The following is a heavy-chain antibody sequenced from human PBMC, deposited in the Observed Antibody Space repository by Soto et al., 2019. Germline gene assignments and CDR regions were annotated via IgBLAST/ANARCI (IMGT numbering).Heavy chain of an antibody. V-gene: IGHV3-23*01. CDR1: GFAFNTYA. J-gene: IGHJ4*02. CDR3: ANSDRGGSGNSNF. CDR2: ISGSGDRT. Sequence: EVQLLESGGGLVQPGGSLRLSCAASGFAFNTYAMDLVRQAPGKGLEWVSSISGSGDRTYYADSVKGRFTISRDNSENTLYLEMNSLRAEDTAVYYCANSDRGGSGNSNFWGQGTLVTVSS. D-gene: IGHD3-10*01.